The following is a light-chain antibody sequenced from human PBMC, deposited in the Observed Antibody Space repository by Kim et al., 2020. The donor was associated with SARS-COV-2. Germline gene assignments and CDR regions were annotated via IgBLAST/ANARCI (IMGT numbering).Light chain of an antibody. V-gene: IGLV1-40*01. CDR2: GNS. CDR3: QSYDSSLSAHVV. CDR1: STNIGAGYE. J-gene: IGLJ2*01. Sequence: DNNTCTGSSTNIGAGYEVHWDKQIPGTAPKLLIYGNSNRPSGVPDRFSGSKSGTSASLAITGLQAEDEADYYCQSYDSSLSAHVVFGGGTQLTVL.